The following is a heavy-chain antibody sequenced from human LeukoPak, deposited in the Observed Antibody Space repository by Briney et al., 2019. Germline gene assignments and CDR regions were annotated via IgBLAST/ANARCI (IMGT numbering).Heavy chain of an antibody. J-gene: IGHJ4*02. V-gene: IGHV3-23*01. CDR1: EITLSNYG. CDR3: AKRGVVIRVILVGFHKEAYYFDS. D-gene: IGHD3-22*01. CDR2: FSDSGGRT. Sequence: PTGGPLSPSCEASEITLSNYGISWARKPPGKGLKWAAGFSDSGGRTNYADSVKGRFTISRDNPKNTLYLQMNSLRTEDTAVYFCAKRGVVIRVILVGFHKEAYYFDSWGQGALVTVSS.